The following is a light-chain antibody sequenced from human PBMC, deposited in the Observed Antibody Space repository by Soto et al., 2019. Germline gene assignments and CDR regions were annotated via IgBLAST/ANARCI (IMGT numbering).Light chain of an antibody. V-gene: IGKV2-28*01. CDR3: MQTLQTPT. CDR1: QSLLHSNGYNY. CDR2: LGS. J-gene: IGKJ1*01. Sequence: DIVMTQSPLSLPATPGEPASISCRSSQSLLHSNGYNYLDWYLQKPGQSPQLLIYLGSNRASGVPDRFSGSGSGTDFTLKISRVEAEDVGLYYCMQTLQTPTFGQGTKVDIK.